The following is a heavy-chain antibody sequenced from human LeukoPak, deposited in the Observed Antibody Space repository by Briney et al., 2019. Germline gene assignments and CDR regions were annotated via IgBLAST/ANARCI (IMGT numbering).Heavy chain of an antibody. Sequence: GRSLRLSCAASGFTFSSYAMHWVRQAPGKGLEWVAIISYDGSNKYYADSVKGRFTISRDNSKNTLYLQMNSLGAEDTAMYYCAKVRVVFNWNYAYYFDYWGQGTLVTVPS. J-gene: IGHJ4*02. CDR1: GFTFSSYA. D-gene: IGHD1-7*01. CDR2: ISYDGSNK. V-gene: IGHV3-30*18. CDR3: AKVRVVFNWNYAYYFDY.